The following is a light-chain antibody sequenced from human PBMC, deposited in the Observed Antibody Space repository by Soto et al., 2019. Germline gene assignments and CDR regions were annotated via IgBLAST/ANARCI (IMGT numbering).Light chain of an antibody. J-gene: IGKJ3*01. CDR2: DAS. CDR1: QSVSSY. Sequence: EIVLTQSPATLSLSPGERATLSCRASQSVSSYLAWYQQKPGQAPRLLIYDASNRATGIPARFSGSGSGTDFTLTISSLEPEDFAGYYCQQRSNWFTFGPGTKVDI. CDR3: QQRSNWFT. V-gene: IGKV3-11*01.